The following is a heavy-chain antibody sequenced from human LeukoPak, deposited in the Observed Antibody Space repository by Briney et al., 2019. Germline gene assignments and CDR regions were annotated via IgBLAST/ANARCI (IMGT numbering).Heavy chain of an antibody. J-gene: IGHJ3*02. CDR1: GYTFTSNY. V-gene: IGHV1-46*01. CDR3: ARGPPGIAAAGTGDAFDI. Sequence: ASVKVSCKAFGYTFTSNYMHWVRQAPGQGPEWMGVISPSGGSTTYAQKFQGRVTLTRDMSTSTDYLELSSLRSEDTAVYYCARGPPGIAAAGTGDAFDIWGKGTMVTVSS. D-gene: IGHD6-13*01. CDR2: ISPSGGST.